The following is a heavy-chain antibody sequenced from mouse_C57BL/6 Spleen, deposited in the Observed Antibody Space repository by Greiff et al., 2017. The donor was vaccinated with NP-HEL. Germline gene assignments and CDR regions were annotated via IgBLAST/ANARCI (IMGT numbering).Heavy chain of an antibody. D-gene: IGHD2-4*01. V-gene: IGHV5-4*01. CDR2: ISDGGSYT. CDR1: GFTFSSYA. J-gene: IGHJ4*01. Sequence: EVKLVESGGGLVKPGGSLKLSCAASGFTFSSYAMSWVRQTPEKSLEWVANISDGGSYTYYPDNVKGRVTISRDNAKNNLYLQMSHLQSDDTAMYYCAIDEKHYYDYDECYAMDYWGQGTSVTVSS. CDR3: AIDEKHYYDYDECYAMDY.